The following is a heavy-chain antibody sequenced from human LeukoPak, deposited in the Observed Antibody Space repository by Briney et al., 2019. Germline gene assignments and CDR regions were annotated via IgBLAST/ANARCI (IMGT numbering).Heavy chain of an antibody. Sequence: SVKVSCKASGGTFSSYAISWVRQAPGQGLEWMGGIIPIFGTANYAQKFQGRVTIATDESTSTAYMELSSLRSEDTAVYYCARETDYYDSSGYNRAFDIWGQGTMVTVSS. CDR1: GGTFSSYA. D-gene: IGHD3-22*01. J-gene: IGHJ3*02. CDR2: IIPIFGTA. CDR3: ARETDYYDSSGYNRAFDI. V-gene: IGHV1-69*05.